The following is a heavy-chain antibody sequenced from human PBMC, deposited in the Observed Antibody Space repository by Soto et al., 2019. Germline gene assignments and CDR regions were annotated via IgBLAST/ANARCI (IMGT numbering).Heavy chain of an antibody. J-gene: IGHJ5*02. CDR2: IYPGDSDT. CDR3: ARRSGVVIIGRGYNWFDP. V-gene: IGHV5-51*01. CDR1: GYSFTSYW. D-gene: IGHD3-3*01. Sequence: EVQLVQSGAEVKKPGESLKISCKGSGYSFTSYWIGWVRQMPGKGLEWMGIIYPGDSDTRYSPSFQGQVTISADKSISTAYLQWSSLKASDTAMYYCARRSGVVIIGRGYNWFDPWGQGTLVTVSS.